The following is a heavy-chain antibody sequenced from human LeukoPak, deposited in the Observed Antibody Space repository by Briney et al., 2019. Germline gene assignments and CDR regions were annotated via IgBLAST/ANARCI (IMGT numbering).Heavy chain of an antibody. J-gene: IGHJ4*02. Sequence: SETLSLTCAVYGGSFSGYYWSWIRQPPGKGLEWIGEINHSGSTNYNPSLKSRVTISVDTSKNQFSLKLSSVTAADTAVYYCARGIWTYPEEYYFDYWGQGTLVTVSS. V-gene: IGHV4-34*01. CDR3: ARGIWTYPEEYYFDY. CDR2: INHSGST. D-gene: IGHD3/OR15-3a*01. CDR1: GGSFSGYY.